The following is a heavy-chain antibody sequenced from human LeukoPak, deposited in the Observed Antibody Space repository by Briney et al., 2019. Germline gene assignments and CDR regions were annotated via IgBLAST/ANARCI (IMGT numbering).Heavy chain of an antibody. CDR2: IRHTGAT. D-gene: IGHD3-16*01. V-gene: IGHV4-38-2*01. CDR1: GYSINNDYF. J-gene: IGHJ4*02. CDR3: ATCAAYVAEGFDY. Sequence: ETLSLTCAVSGYSINNDYFWNWIRQSPGKGLEWIASIRHTGATYYNPSLKSRVSIWLDRSKNQFSLSLTSVTAADTAAYYCATCAAYVAEGFDYWGQGSLVSVS.